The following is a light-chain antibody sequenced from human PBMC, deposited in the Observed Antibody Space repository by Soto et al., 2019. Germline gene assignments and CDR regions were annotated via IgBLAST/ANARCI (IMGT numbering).Light chain of an antibody. CDR2: GTS. Sequence: EVVLTQSPDTLSLSPGERATLSCRSSQTISSNYVAWYQQKPGQAPRLXIYGTSHRATGIPDRFSGSGSGTDFTLTISRLEPEDFAVYYCQQYGSSPKTFGQGTKVDIK. J-gene: IGKJ1*01. CDR3: QQYGSSPKT. CDR1: QTISSNY. V-gene: IGKV3-20*01.